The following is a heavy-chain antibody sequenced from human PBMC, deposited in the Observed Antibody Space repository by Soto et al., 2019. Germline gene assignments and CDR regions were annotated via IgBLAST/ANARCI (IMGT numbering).Heavy chain of an antibody. Sequence: GGSLRLSCAASGFTFSNYAMSWVRQAPGKGLEWVSAISGSGGTTYNADSVKGRFTISRDNSKNTLYLQMDSLRAEDTAVYYCAKFFVGTGGSSGWPWYFDHWGQGTLVTVSS. CDR1: GFTFSNYA. CDR2: ISGSGGTT. V-gene: IGHV3-23*01. CDR3: AKFFVGTGGSSGWPWYFDH. J-gene: IGHJ4*02. D-gene: IGHD6-25*01.